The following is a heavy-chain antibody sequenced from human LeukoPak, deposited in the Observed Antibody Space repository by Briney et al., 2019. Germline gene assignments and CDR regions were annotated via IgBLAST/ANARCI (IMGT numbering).Heavy chain of an antibody. V-gene: IGHV3-7*03. J-gene: IGHJ5*02. CDR2: IKEDGSEK. CDR3: ARDPPHYDFWSGYYES. D-gene: IGHD3-3*01. Sequence: GGSLRLSCAASGLNFSSRWMNWVRQAPGQGLEWVASIKEDGSEKHYVDSVKGRFTISRDNGKNSLYLQMNSLRAEDTAVYYCARDPPHYDFWSGYYESWGQGTLVTVSS. CDR1: GLNFSSRW.